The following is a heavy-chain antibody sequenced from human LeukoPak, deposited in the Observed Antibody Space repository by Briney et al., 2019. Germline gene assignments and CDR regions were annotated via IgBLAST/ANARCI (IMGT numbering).Heavy chain of an antibody. CDR2: IRSNGDTT. CDR3: AKGQELDDGVFDS. CDR1: GFTFSSLA. V-gene: IGHV3-23*01. D-gene: IGHD1-1*01. Sequence: GGSLRLSCTASGFTFSSLAMTWVRQAPGKGLEGVSTIRSNGDTTYNADSVKGRFTISRDNSKNTLYLELNSLRVEDTATFYCAKGQELDDGVFDSWGQGTMVTVSS. J-gene: IGHJ4*02.